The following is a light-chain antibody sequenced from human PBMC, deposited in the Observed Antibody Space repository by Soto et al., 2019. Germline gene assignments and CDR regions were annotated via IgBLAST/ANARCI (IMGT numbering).Light chain of an antibody. V-gene: IGKV3-20*01. CDR1: QSVNIY. J-gene: IGKJ1*01. CDR2: GAS. CDR3: QQYGSSPWT. Sequence: EIVMTQSPATLSVSPGERATLSCRASQSVNIYLAWYQQKPGQAPRLLIFGASYRATGIPDRFSGSGSGTDFTLTIRRLEHEDFAVYYCQQYGSSPWTFGQGTKVDIK.